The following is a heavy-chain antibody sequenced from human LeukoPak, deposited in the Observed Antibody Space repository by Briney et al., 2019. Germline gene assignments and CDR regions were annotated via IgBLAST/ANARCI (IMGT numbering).Heavy chain of an antibody. CDR2: IYYSGST. Sequence: SETLSLTCTVSGGSLSSYYWSWIRQPPGKGLEWIGYIYYSGSTNYNPSLKSRVTIPVDTSKNQFSLKLSSVTAADTAVYYCARVHTQDLGYCSGGSCYGFDYWGQGTLVTVSS. CDR1: GGSLSSYY. D-gene: IGHD2-15*01. CDR3: ARVHTQDLGYCSGGSCYGFDY. J-gene: IGHJ4*02. V-gene: IGHV4-59*01.